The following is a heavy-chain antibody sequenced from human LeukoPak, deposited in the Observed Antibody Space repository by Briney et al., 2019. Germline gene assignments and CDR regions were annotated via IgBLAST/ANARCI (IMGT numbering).Heavy chain of an antibody. CDR3: ARTSVRFGDLNWFDP. Sequence: SVKVSCKASGGTFSSYAISWVRQAPGQGLEWTGGIIPIFGTANYAQKFQGRVTITADKSTSTAYMELSSLRSEDTAVYYCARTSVRFGDLNWFDPWGQGTLVTVSS. J-gene: IGHJ5*02. CDR1: GGTFSSYA. V-gene: IGHV1-69*06. CDR2: IIPIFGTA. D-gene: IGHD3-10*01.